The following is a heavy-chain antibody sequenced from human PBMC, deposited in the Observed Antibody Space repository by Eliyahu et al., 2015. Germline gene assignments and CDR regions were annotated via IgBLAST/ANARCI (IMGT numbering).Heavy chain of an antibody. CDR1: GGSISSYY. CDR3: ARREVGGGFDY. CDR2: IYYSGST. J-gene: IGHJ4*02. V-gene: IGHV4-59*08. Sequence: QVQLQESGPGLVKPSETLSLTCTVSGGSISSYYWSWIRQPPGKGLEWIGYIYYSGSTNYNPSPKSRVTISVDTSKNQFSLKLSSVTAADTAVYYCARREVGGGFDYWGQGTLVTVSS. D-gene: IGHD1-26*01.